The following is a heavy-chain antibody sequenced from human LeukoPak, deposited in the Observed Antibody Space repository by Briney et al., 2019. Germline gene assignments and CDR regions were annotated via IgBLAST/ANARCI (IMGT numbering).Heavy chain of an antibody. CDR3: ARHGSTSWAIDY. Sequence: PSETLSLTCTVSGGSISSYYWSWIRQPPGKGLEWIGSIYYSGSTYYNPSLKSRVTISVDTSKKQFSLKLTSVTAADTAVYYCARHGSTSWAIDYWGQGTLVIVSS. CDR2: IYYSGST. CDR1: GGSISSYY. J-gene: IGHJ4*02. D-gene: IGHD2-2*01. V-gene: IGHV4-39*01.